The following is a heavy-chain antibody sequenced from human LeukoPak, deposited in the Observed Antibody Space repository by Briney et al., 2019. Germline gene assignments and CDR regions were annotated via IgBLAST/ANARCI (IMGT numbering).Heavy chain of an antibody. D-gene: IGHD6-25*01. Sequence: PSETLSLTCAVSGGSISSSYWWSWVRQPPGKGLEWIGSIYYSGSTYYNPSLKSRVTISVDTSKNQFSLKLSSVTAADTAVYYCARDDRIAARGLAFDYWGQGTLVTVSS. CDR2: IYYSGST. CDR1: GGSISSSYW. CDR3: ARDDRIAARGLAFDY. V-gene: IGHV4-4*02. J-gene: IGHJ4*02.